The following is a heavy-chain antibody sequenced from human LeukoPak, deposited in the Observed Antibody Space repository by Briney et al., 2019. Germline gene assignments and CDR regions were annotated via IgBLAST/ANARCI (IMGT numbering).Heavy chain of an antibody. CDR2: ISGSGGST. D-gene: IGHD6-25*01. CDR1: GFTFSSYA. CDR3: ARDGPADTDY. Sequence: GGSLRLSCAASGFTFSSYAMSWVRQAPGKGLEWVSAISGSGGSTYYADSVKGRFTISRDNAKNSLYLQMNSLRAVDTAVYYCARDGPADTDYWGQGTLVTVSS. J-gene: IGHJ4*02. V-gene: IGHV3-23*01.